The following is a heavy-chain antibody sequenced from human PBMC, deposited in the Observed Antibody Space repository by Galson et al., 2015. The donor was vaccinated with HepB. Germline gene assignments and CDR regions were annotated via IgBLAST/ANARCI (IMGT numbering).Heavy chain of an antibody. D-gene: IGHD3-3*01. J-gene: IGHJ6*03. Sequence: SVKVSCKASGYTFAGYYLHWVRQAPGQGLEWMGWINPNNGGTNYAQKFQGRVTMTRDTSISTAYMELSRLRFDDTAVYYCARDANPRTIYYYYYYLDVWGKGTTVTVSS. V-gene: IGHV1-2*02. CDR1: GYTFAGYY. CDR3: ARDANPRTIYYYYYYLDV. CDR2: INPNNGGT.